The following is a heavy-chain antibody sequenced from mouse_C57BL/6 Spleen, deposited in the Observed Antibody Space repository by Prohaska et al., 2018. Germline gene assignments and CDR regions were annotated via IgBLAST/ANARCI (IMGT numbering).Heavy chain of an antibody. V-gene: IGHV1-66*01. CDR3: ATAYYYGSSSYAMDY. CDR1: GYSFTSYY. Sequence: QVQLQQSGPELVKSGASVKISCKASGYSFTSYYIHWVKQRPGPGLEWIGWIYPVSGNTKYNEKFKGKATLTADTSSSTAYMQLSSLTSEDSAVYYCATAYYYGSSSYAMDYWGQGTSVTVSS. D-gene: IGHD1-1*01. J-gene: IGHJ4*01. CDR2: IYPVSGNT.